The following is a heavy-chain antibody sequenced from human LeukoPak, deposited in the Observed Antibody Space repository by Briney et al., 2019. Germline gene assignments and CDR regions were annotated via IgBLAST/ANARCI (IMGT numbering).Heavy chain of an antibody. CDR2: IYYSGST. Sequence: SETLSLTCTVSGGSISSGSYYWSWIRQPPGKGLEWIGCIYYSGSTNYNPSLKSRVTISVDTSKNQFSLKLSSVTAADTAVYYCARDWDYGSGLYGMDVWGQGTTVTVSS. CDR1: GGSISSGSYY. CDR3: ARDWDYGSGLYGMDV. J-gene: IGHJ6*02. V-gene: IGHV4-61*01. D-gene: IGHD3-10*01.